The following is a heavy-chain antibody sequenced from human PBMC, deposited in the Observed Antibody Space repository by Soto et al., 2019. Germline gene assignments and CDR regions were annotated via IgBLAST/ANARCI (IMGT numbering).Heavy chain of an antibody. V-gene: IGHV3-30*02. Sequence: PGGSLRLSCATSGFAFSSYGMHWVRQAPGKGLEWVAVVRFDGITKYYADSVKGRFTISRDNSKSMVYLQMNSLRPDDTAVYFCAKLPNCGGDCYFDYWGQGTPVTVSS. D-gene: IGHD2-21*02. CDR3: AKLPNCGGDCYFDY. J-gene: IGHJ4*02. CDR2: VRFDGITK. CDR1: GFAFSSYG.